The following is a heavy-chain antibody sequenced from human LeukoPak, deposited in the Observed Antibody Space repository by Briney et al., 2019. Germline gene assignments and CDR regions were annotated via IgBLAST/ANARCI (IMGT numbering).Heavy chain of an antibody. CDR1: GFTFSSYD. J-gene: IGHJ4*02. V-gene: IGHV3-13*04. CDR3: ASELAAGY. D-gene: IGHD6-13*01. CDR2: IGTAGDT. Sequence: HPGGSLRLSCAASGFTFSSYDMHWVRQGTGKGLEWVSAIGTAGDTYYPGSVKGRFTTSRENAKNSLYLQMNSLRVGDTAVYYCASELAAGYWGQGTLVTVSS.